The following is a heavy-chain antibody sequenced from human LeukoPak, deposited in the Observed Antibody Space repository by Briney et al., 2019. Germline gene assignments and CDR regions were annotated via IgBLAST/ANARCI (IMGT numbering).Heavy chain of an antibody. CDR3: ASDSSGFIGRYFDY. CDR2: ISSSSSYI. V-gene: IGHV3-21*01. D-gene: IGHD3-22*01. J-gene: IGHJ4*02. Sequence: TGGSLRLSCAASGFTFSSYAMSWVRQAPGKGLEWVSSISSSSSYIYYADSVKGRFTISRDNAKNSLYLQMNSLRAEDTAVYYCASDSSGFIGRYFDYWGQGTLVTVSS. CDR1: GFTFSSYA.